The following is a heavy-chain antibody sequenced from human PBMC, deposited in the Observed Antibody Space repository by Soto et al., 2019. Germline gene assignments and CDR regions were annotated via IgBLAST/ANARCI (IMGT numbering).Heavy chain of an antibody. CDR2: INPNSGAT. CDR1: GYTFIGYY. D-gene: IGHD5-12*01. J-gene: IGHJ4*02. Sequence: ASGKVSCKTSGYTFIGYYIHWVRQAPGQGLEWVGWINPNSGATNYAQKLQGRVTMTRDRSISTAYMELSRLRSDDTAVYYCARDLVSTIGDFDYWGQGTQVTVSS. CDR3: ARDLVSTIGDFDY. V-gene: IGHV1-2*02.